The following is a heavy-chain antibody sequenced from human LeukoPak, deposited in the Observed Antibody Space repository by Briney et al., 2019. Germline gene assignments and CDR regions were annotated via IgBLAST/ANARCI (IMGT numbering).Heavy chain of an antibody. J-gene: IGHJ4*02. Sequence: GPVKVSCKASGYTFTSYGISWVRQAPGQGLEWMGWISAYNGNTNYAQKLQGRVTMTRDTSTSTVYMELSSLRSEDTAVYYCARAFRRFIAVAATLPLSEYWGQGTLVTVSS. CDR3: ARAFRRFIAVAATLPLSEY. D-gene: IGHD6-19*01. CDR1: GYTFTSYG. CDR2: ISAYNGNT. V-gene: IGHV1-18*01.